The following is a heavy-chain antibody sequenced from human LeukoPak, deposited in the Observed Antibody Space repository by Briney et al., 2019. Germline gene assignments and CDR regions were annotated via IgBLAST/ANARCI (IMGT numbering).Heavy chain of an antibody. D-gene: IGHD1-26*01. J-gene: IGHJ4*02. CDR3: AIYSGSFLDY. V-gene: IGHV4-61*01. CDR1: GGSVSSGSYY. Sequence: SETLSLTCTVSGGSVSSGSYYWSWIRQPPGKGLEWIGYIYYSGSTNYNPSLKSRVTISVDTSKNQFSLKPSSVTAADTAVYYCAIYSGSFLDYWGQGTLVTVSS. CDR2: IYYSGST.